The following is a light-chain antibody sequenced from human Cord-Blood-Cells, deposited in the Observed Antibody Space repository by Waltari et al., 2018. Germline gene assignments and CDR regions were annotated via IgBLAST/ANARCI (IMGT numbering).Light chain of an antibody. Sequence: QSALTQPASVSGSPGQSITIPCTGTSSDVGGYNYVSWYQQHPGKAPKLMIYAVSKRPSGVSNRFAGSKSGNTAALTISGLQAEDEADYYCSSYTSSSTWVFGGGTKLTVL. V-gene: IGLV2-14*01. CDR2: AVS. CDR1: SSDVGGYNY. J-gene: IGLJ3*02. CDR3: SSYTSSSTWV.